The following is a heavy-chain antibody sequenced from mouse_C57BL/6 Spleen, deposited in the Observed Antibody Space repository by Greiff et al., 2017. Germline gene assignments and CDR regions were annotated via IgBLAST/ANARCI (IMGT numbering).Heavy chain of an antibody. CDR1: GSTFTESI. CDR2: FYPGSGSI. CDR3: ARHGRSYDYDGAWFAY. V-gene: IGHV1-62-2*01. Sequence: QVQLKESGAELVKPGASVTLSCKASGSTFTESILHWVKQRPGQGLEWIGWFYPGSGSIKYNEKFKDKATLTADKSSSTVYMELSRLTSEDSAVYFCARHGRSYDYDGAWFAYWGQGTLVTVSA. J-gene: IGHJ3*01. D-gene: IGHD2-4*01.